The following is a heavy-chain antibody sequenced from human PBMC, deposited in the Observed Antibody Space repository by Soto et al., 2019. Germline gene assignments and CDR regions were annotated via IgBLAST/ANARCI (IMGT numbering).Heavy chain of an antibody. Sequence: SETLSLTCTVSGGSISSYYWSWIRQPPGKGLEWIGYIYYSGSTNYNPSLKSRVTISVDTSKNQFSLKLSSVTAADTAVYYCAGSNYDYIWGSYRSNWYFDLWGRGTLVTVSS. CDR3: AGSNYDYIWGSYRSNWYFDL. CDR1: GGSISSYY. CDR2: IYYSGST. V-gene: IGHV4-59*08. D-gene: IGHD3-16*02. J-gene: IGHJ2*01.